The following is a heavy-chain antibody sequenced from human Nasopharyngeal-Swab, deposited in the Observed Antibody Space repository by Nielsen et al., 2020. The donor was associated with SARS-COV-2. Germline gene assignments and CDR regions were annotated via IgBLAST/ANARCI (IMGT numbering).Heavy chain of an antibody. D-gene: IGHD3-22*01. J-gene: IGHJ6*02. CDR2: IVVGSGNT. V-gene: IGHV1-58*01. CDR3: ARGEGRFTMIVVKNYGMDV. CDR1: GFTFTSSA. Sequence: SVKVSCKASGFTFTSSAVQWVRQARGQRLEWIGWIVVGSGNTNYAQKFQGRVTMTRDTSTSTVYMELSSLRSEDTAVYYCARGEGRFTMIVVKNYGMDVWGQGTTVTVSS.